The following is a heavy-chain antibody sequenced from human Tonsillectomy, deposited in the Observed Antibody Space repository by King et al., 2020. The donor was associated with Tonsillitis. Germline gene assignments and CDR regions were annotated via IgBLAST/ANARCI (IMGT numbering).Heavy chain of an antibody. CDR3: AKDAAISGWYYFDY. V-gene: IGHV3-23*04. J-gene: IGHJ4*02. CDR1: GLTISTYA. D-gene: IGHD6-19*01. CDR2: NIGNCGIT. Sequence: VQLVESGGGFVQPGVSLRLSCAASGLTISTYAGSWVSQSPGYGLEWVSGNIGNCGITNYADSAKGRFIISRDNSKNTLFLQLNSLRAEVMAVYYCAKDAAISGWYYFDYWGQGTLVTVSS.